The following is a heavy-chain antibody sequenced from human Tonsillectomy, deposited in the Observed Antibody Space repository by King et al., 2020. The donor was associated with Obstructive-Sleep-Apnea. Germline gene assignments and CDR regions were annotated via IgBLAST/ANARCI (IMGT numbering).Heavy chain of an antibody. CDR3: ARIRYYYDSSGYYYAFYGMDV. D-gene: IGHD3-22*01. V-gene: IGHV2-26*01. CDR2: IFSNDEK. CDR1: GFSLSNARMG. J-gene: IGHJ6*02. Sequence: TLKESGPVLVKPTETLTLTCTVSGFSLSNARMGVSWIRHPPGKALEWLAHIFSNDEKSYSTSLKSRLTISKATSKSQVVLTMTNMDPVDTATYYCARIRYYYDSSGYYYAFYGMDVWGQGTTVTVSS.